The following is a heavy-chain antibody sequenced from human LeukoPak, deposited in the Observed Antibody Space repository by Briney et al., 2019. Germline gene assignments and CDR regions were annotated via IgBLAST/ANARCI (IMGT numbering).Heavy chain of an antibody. CDR3: ARDQLRYFDWLGGDAFDI. J-gene: IGHJ3*02. Sequence: PSETLSLTCTVSGGSISSYYWSWIRQPPGKGLEWIGYIYYSGSTNYNPSLKSRVTISVDTSKNQFSLKLSSVAAADTAVYYCARDQLRYFDWLGGDAFDIWGQGTMVTVSS. CDR2: IYYSGST. V-gene: IGHV4-59*01. CDR1: GGSISSYY. D-gene: IGHD3-9*01.